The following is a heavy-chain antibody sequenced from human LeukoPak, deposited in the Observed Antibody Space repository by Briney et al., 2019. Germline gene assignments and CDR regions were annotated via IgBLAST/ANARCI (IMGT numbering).Heavy chain of an antibody. V-gene: IGHV5-51*01. Sequence: PGESLKISCQVSGYSFTNYWIGWVRQMPGKGLEYMGIIYPGDSDTRYSPSFQGQVTISADRSISTAYLQWSSLKASDTAMYYCARHGLLGDSSGSPDWFDPWGQGTLVTVSS. CDR3: ARHGLLGDSSGSPDWFDP. CDR2: IYPGDSDT. D-gene: IGHD3-22*01. J-gene: IGHJ5*02. CDR1: GYSFTNYW.